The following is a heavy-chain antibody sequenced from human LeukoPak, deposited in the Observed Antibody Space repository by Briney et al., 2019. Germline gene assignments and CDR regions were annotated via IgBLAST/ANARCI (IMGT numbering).Heavy chain of an antibody. Sequence: SSETLSLTCTVSGGSISSSNWWSWVRQPPGKGLEWIGEIYHSGSTNYNPSLKSRVTISVDKSKNQFSLKLSSVTAADTAVYYCARDPVGATNNWFDPWGQGTPVTVSS. CDR2: IYHSGST. CDR3: ARDPVGATNNWFDP. V-gene: IGHV4-4*02. CDR1: GGSISSSNW. J-gene: IGHJ5*02. D-gene: IGHD1-26*01.